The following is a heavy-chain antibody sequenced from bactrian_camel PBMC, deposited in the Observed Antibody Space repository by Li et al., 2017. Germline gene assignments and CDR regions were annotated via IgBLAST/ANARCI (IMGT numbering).Heavy chain of an antibody. J-gene: IGHJ4*01. V-gene: IGHV3S42*01. CDR1: GFTFGGYS. Sequence: DVQLVESGGGSVQAGGSLRLSCAASGFTFGGYSMSWVRRAPGTGLEWVSGNNPGGERTWYADSVKGRFTISRDNAKNTLYLQMNSLKTEDTAVCYCTTDPPTALARGTQVTVS. CDR2: NNPGGERT. D-gene: IGHD7*01.